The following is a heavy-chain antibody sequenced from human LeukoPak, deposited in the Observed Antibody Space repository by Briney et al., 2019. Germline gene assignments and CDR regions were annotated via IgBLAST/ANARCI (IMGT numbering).Heavy chain of an antibody. Sequence: GGSLRLSCAASGFKFSSYSMKWVRQAPGKGLEWVSFISSSSSYIYYADSLKGRFTISRDNAKNSLYLQMNSLRAEDTAVYYCARVRYGEGYYYYYMDVWGKGTTVTISS. V-gene: IGHV3-21*01. CDR1: GFKFSSYS. J-gene: IGHJ6*03. CDR2: ISSSSSYI. D-gene: IGHD4-17*01. CDR3: ARVRYGEGYYYYYMDV.